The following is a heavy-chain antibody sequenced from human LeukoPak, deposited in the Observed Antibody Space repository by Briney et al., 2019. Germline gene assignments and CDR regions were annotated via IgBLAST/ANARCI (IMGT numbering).Heavy chain of an antibody. D-gene: IGHD3-22*01. J-gene: IGHJ1*01. CDR3: AKEEGYYYDSGGYYVEYFQH. CDR1: GFTFDDYA. CDR2: ISWNSGRI. Sequence: PGGSLRLSCAASGFTFDDYAMHWVRQAPGKGLEWVSGISWNSGRIGYADSVKGRFTFSRDNSKNTLYLQMNSLRAEDTAVYYCAKEEGYYYDSGGYYVEYFQHWGQGTLVTVSS. V-gene: IGHV3-9*01.